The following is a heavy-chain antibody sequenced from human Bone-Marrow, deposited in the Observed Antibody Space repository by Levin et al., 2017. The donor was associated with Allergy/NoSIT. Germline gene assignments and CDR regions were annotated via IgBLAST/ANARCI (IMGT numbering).Heavy chain of an antibody. Sequence: GESLKISCAASGFTFSTYAMNWVRQAPGKGLEWVSYISSSGSAISYADSLKGRFTISRDNAKNSLYLQMNSLRAEDTAVYYCARGHQAGDYWGQGTLVTVSS. V-gene: IGHV3-48*01. J-gene: IGHJ4*02. CDR3: ARGHQAGDY. CDR1: GFTFSTYA. CDR2: ISSSGSAI.